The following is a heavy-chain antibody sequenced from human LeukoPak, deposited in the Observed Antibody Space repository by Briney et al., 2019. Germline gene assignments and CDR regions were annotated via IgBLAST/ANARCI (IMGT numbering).Heavy chain of an antibody. CDR1: GFTFGDYA. Sequence: GGSLRLSCTASGFTFGDYAMSWFRQAPGKGLEWVGFIRSKAYGGTTEYAASVKGRFTISRDDSKSIAYLQMNSLKTEDTAVYYCTRDGEQWLVHGYDYWGKGPLVPFPS. D-gene: IGHD6-19*01. CDR3: TRDGEQWLVHGYDY. J-gene: IGHJ4*02. V-gene: IGHV3-49*03. CDR2: IRSKAYGGTT.